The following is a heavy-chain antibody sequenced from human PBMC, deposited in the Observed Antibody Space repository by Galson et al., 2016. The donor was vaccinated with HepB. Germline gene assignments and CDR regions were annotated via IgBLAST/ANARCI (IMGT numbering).Heavy chain of an antibody. CDR1: EFIFSSYW. D-gene: IGHD1-26*01. CDR3: AKGYSSLRRFFDY. CDR2: IYSAGST. J-gene: IGHJ4*02. V-gene: IGHV3-53*01. Sequence: SLRLSCAASEFIFSSYWMSWVRQAPGKGLEWVSLIYSAGSTYYADSVQGRFIISRDNSKNTLYLQMNSLRVEDTAVYYCAKGYSSLRRFFDYWGRGILVTVSS.